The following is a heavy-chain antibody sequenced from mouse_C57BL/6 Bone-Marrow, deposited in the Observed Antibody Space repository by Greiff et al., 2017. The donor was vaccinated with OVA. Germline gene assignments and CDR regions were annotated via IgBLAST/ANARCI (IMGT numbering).Heavy chain of an antibody. J-gene: IGHJ3*01. Sequence: QVQLQQSGAELVMPGASVKLSCKASGYTFTSYWMHWVKQRPGQGLEWIGEIDPSDSYTNYNQKFKGKSTLTVDKSSSTAYMQLSSLTSEDSAVYYCLTGGGAYWGQGTLVTVSA. D-gene: IGHD4-1*01. V-gene: IGHV1-69*01. CDR1: GYTFTSYW. CDR2: IDPSDSYT. CDR3: LTGGGAY.